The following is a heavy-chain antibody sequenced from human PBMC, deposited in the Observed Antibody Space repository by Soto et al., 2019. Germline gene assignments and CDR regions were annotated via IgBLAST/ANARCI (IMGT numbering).Heavy chain of an antibody. J-gene: IGHJ4*01. CDR1: GYTFTGYY. CDR3: VRDLVTTIGDFDY. V-gene: IGHV1-2*02. D-gene: IGHD5-12*01. Sequence: ASVKVSCKPSGYTFTGYYIHWVRQAPGQGLEWMGWINPNSGATNYAQKFQGRVTMTSDTSMSTAYVELARLRSDDTAVYYCVRDLVTTIGDFDYWGHGTLFTVSS. CDR2: INPNSGAT.